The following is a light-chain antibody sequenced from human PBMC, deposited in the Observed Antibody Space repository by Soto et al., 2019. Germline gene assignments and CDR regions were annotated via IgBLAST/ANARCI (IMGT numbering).Light chain of an antibody. V-gene: IGKV1-33*01. CDR2: DAS. J-gene: IGKJ5*01. CDR1: QDISNY. Sequence: DIQMTQSTSSLSASVGDRVTITCQASQDISNYLNWYQQKQGKDPKLLIYDASNLETGVPSRFSGSGSGTDFTFTISSLQPEDIATYYCQQYDKLFGQGTRLEIK. CDR3: QQYDKL.